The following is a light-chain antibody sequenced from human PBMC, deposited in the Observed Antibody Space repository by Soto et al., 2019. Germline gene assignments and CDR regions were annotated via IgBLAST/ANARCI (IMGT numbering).Light chain of an antibody. CDR3: QQSYTTPVYS. V-gene: IGKV1-39*01. Sequence: DIQMTQSPSSLSASVGDRVTITCRASQNIIFYLNWYQQRIGKSPKLLIYAASNLQSGVPSRFSGSGSGTYFTLTISNLQPEDFATYFCQQSYTTPVYSSGQGTKVDIK. CDR2: AAS. CDR1: QNIIFY. J-gene: IGKJ2*01.